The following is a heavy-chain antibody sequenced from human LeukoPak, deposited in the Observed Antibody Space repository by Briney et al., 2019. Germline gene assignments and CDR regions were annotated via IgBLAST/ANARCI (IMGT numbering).Heavy chain of an antibody. Sequence: SVKVSCTASGGTFTSYAISWVRQAPGQGLEWMGGIIPIFGTANYAQKFQGRVTITADKSTSTAYMELSSLRSEDTAVYYCARVLGYQPLGSLGYWGQGTLVTVSS. CDR2: IIPIFGTA. D-gene: IGHD2-2*01. V-gene: IGHV1-69*06. J-gene: IGHJ4*02. CDR3: ARVLGYQPLGSLGY. CDR1: GGTFTSYA.